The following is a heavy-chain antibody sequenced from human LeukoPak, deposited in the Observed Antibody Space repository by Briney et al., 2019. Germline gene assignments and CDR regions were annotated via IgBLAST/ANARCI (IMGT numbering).Heavy chain of an antibody. CDR2: IYTSGDT. D-gene: IGHD5-12*01. CDR3: ARGMAGGYDHNWFDS. V-gene: IGHV4-4*07. CDR1: GGSISSYF. Sequence: SETLSLTCTVSGGSISSYFWTWIRQPAGKGMEWIGRIYTSGDTNYNPSLKSRVTISVDTSKNQFSLKLSSVTAADTAVYFCARGMAGGYDHNWFDSWGQGTLVTVSS. J-gene: IGHJ5*01.